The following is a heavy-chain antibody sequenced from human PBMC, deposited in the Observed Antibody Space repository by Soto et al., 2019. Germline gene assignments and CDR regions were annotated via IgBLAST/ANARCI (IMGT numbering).Heavy chain of an antibody. CDR2: ISAYNGHI. J-gene: IGHJ4*02. Sequence: SVKVSFKDSGYTFSNYGINWVRQAPGQGLEWMGWISAYNGHINYAQKIQGRVTMTTDTSTNTAYMELRSLTSDDTAMYYCARDDLQTSAFSTSWPYWGQGTLVTVSS. D-gene: IGHD6-13*01. CDR1: GYTFSNYG. V-gene: IGHV1-18*01. CDR3: ARDDLQTSAFSTSWPY.